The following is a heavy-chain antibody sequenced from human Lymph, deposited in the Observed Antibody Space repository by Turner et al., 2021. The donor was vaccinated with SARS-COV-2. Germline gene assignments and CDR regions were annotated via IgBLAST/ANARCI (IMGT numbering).Heavy chain of an antibody. CDR3: ATRYCSGGSCSYFDY. CDR1: GGSISSSNW. D-gene: IGHD2-15*01. CDR2: IYHSGST. V-gene: IGHV4-4*02. J-gene: IGHJ4*02. Sequence: QVQLQESGPGLVKPSGTLSLTCAVSGGSISSSNWWSWVRQPPGKGLEWIGDIYHSGSTNCNPSLKSRVNISVDKSNNQFSLKLNSVTAADTAVYYCATRYCSGGSCSYFDYWGQGTLVSVSS.